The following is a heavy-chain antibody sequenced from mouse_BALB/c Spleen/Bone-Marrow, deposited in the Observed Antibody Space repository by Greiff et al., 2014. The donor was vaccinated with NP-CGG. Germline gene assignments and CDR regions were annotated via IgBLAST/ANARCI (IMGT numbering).Heavy chain of an antibody. V-gene: IGHV1-77*01. CDR3: ARDHYGNYEGFDY. D-gene: IGHD2-1*01. CDR2: IYPGSGNT. Sequence: QGQLKESGAELARPGTSVKLSCKASGYTFTDYYINWGKQRTGQGLEWIGEIYPGSGNTYYNEKFKGKATLTADKSSSTVNIQLSSLTSEDSAVYFCARDHYGNYEGFDYWGQGTLVTVSA. CDR1: GYTFTDYY. J-gene: IGHJ3*01.